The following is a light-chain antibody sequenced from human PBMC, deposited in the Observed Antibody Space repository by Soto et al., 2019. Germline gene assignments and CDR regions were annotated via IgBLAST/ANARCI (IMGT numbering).Light chain of an antibody. Sequence: DIQITQSPSSLSSSVVERVTITCRASQSISSFLSWYQQKPGKAPNLLIYGVSSLQSGVPSRFSGSGSGTDFTLTISGLRPEDFATYYCQQSYATPTFGPGTKVDI. CDR2: GVS. V-gene: IGKV1-39*01. CDR1: QSISSF. CDR3: QQSYATPT. J-gene: IGKJ3*01.